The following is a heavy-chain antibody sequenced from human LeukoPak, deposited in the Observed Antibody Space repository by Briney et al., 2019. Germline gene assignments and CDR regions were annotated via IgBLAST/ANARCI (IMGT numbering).Heavy chain of an antibody. CDR2: ISAYNGNT. J-gene: IGHJ3*02. D-gene: IGHD4-23*01. Sequence: ASVKVSCKASGYTFTSYGISWVRQAPGQGLEWMGWISAYNGNTNYAQKLQGRVTMTTDTSTSTAYLELRSLRSDDTAVYYCARDLYGGTSNTDAFDIWGQGTMVTVSS. CDR3: ARDLYGGTSNTDAFDI. CDR1: GYTFTSYG. V-gene: IGHV1-18*01.